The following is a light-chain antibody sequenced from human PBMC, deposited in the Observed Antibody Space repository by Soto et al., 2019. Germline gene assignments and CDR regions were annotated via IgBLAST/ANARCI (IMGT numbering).Light chain of an antibody. V-gene: IGKV2-28*01. Sequence: DIVMTQSPVSLPVTPGEPASISCRSSQSLLHSNGYNYLDWYLQKPGQSPQLLIYMGSNRASGVHDRFSGGGSGTDFTLKISRVEAEDVGVYYCMQALQTPLTFGGGTRVEIK. CDR3: MQALQTPLT. CDR1: QSLLHSNGYNY. CDR2: MGS. J-gene: IGKJ4*01.